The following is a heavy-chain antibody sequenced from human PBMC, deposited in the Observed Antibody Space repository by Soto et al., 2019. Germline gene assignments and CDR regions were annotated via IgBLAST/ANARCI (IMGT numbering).Heavy chain of an antibody. J-gene: IGHJ4*02. D-gene: IGHD6-25*01. Sequence: SETLSLTCTVSGGSISSSSYYWGWIRQPPGKGLEWIGSIYYSGSTYYNPSLKSRVTISVDTSKNQFSLKLSSVTAADTAVYYCARMWSGYNSHWGQGTLVTVSS. CDR3: ARMWSGYNSH. CDR2: IYYSGST. V-gene: IGHV4-39*01. CDR1: GGSISSSSYY.